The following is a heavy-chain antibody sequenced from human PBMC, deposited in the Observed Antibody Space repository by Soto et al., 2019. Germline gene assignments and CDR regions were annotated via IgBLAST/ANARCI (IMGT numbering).Heavy chain of an antibody. J-gene: IGHJ4*02. V-gene: IGHV3-23*01. CDR2: ISGSGGST. Sequence: GGSLRLSCAASGFTFSSYAMSWVRQAPGKGLEWVSAISGSGGSTYYADSVKGRFTISRDNSKNTLYLQMNSLRAEDTAVYYCAKGGKVGYCSGGSCWEYFDYWGQGTLVTVSS. D-gene: IGHD2-15*01. CDR3: AKGGKVGYCSGGSCWEYFDY. CDR1: GFTFSSYA.